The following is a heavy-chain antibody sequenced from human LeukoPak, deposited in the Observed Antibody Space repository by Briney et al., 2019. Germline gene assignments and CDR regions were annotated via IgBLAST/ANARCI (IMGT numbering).Heavy chain of an antibody. CDR1: GYTFTGYY. J-gene: IGHJ4*02. CDR2: INPNSGGT. V-gene: IGHV1-2*02. Sequence: GASVKVSCKASGYTFTGYYMHWVRQAPGQGLEWMGWINPNSGGTNYAQKFQGRVTMTRDTSISTAYMELSRLRSDDTAVYYCARVDLIVGATGDFDYWSQGTLVTVSS. CDR3: ARVDLIVGATGDFDY. D-gene: IGHD1-26*01.